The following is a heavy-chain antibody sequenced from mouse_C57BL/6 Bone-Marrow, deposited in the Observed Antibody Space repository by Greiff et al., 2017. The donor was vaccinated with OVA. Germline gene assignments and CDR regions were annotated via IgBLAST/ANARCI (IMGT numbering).Heavy chain of an antibody. V-gene: IGHV1-22*01. CDR1: GYTFTDYN. J-gene: IGHJ4*01. CDR3: ASETGRYAMDD. CDR2: INPNNGGT. Sequence: DVKLVESGPELVKPGASVKMSCKASGYTFTDYNMHWVKQSHGKSLEWIGYINPNNGGTSYNQKFKGKATLTVNKSSSTAYMELRSLTSEDSAVYYCASETGRYAMDDWGQGTSVTVSS.